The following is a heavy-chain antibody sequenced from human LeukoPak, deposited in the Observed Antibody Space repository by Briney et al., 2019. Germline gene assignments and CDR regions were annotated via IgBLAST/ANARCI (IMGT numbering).Heavy chain of an antibody. CDR3: AKAGYCSGGSCYSPYYFDY. Sequence: TGGSLRLSCAASGFTFSSYAMSWVRQAPGKGVEWGSAISGSGGSTYYADSVKGRFTIARENWKNTVYVKMNSVREEDTAVYYCAKAGYCSGGSCYSPYYFDYWGQGPLVTVSS. CDR2: ISGSGGST. V-gene: IGHV3-23*01. J-gene: IGHJ4*02. CDR1: GFTFSSYA. D-gene: IGHD2-15*01.